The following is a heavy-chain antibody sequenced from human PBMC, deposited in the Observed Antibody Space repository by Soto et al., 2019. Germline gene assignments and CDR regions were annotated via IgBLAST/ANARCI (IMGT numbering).Heavy chain of an antibody. V-gene: IGHV1-69*01. D-gene: IGHD1-20*01. Sequence: QVQLVQSGAEVKKPGSSVKVSCKASGGTFSSYAISWVRQAPGQGLEWMGGIIPTFGTANYAQKFQGRVAITADESTSTAYMELSSLRSEDTAVYYCARVRQGITGIYGGGHYYYGMDVWCQGPTVTVSS. CDR1: GGTFSSYA. J-gene: IGHJ6*02. CDR3: ARVRQGITGIYGGGHYYYGMDV. CDR2: IIPTFGTA.